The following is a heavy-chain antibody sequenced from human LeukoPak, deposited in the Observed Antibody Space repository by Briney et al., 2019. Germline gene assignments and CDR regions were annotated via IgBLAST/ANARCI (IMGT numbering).Heavy chain of an antibody. Sequence: PSETLSLTCTVSGGSISSSSYYWGWIRQPPGKGLEWIGRIYTSGSTNYNPSLKSRVTMSVDTSKNQFSLKLSSVTAADTAVYYCAAAEAFDIWGQGTMVTVSS. CDR3: AAAEAFDI. J-gene: IGHJ3*02. CDR1: GGSISSSSYY. CDR2: IYTSGST. V-gene: IGHV4-39*07. D-gene: IGHD6-25*01.